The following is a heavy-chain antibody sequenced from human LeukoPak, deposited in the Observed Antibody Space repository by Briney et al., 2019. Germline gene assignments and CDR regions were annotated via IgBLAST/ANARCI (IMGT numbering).Heavy chain of an antibody. CDR1: GGSFSGYY. J-gene: IGHJ3*02. CDR2: INHSGST. CDR3: ARDIAHCSSTSCYVPGSAFDI. Sequence: SETLSLTCAVYGGSFSGYYWSWIRQPPGKGLEWIGEINHSGSTNYNPSLKSRVTISVDTSKNQFSLKLSSVTAADTAVYYCARDIAHCSSTSCYVPGSAFDIWGQGTMVTVSS. D-gene: IGHD2-2*01. V-gene: IGHV4-34*01.